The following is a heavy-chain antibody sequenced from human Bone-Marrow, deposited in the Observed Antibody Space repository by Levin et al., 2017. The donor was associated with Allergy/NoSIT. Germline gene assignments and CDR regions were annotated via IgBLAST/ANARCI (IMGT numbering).Heavy chain of an antibody. V-gene: IGHV3-23*01. J-gene: IGHJ6*02. CDR2: VSGSGSST. CDR1: GFMFSGYG. Sequence: GGSLRLSCAAFGFMFSGYGMNWVRQAPGKGLEWVSFVSGSGSSTYYADSLKGRFTISRDNSKKTVYLQMNSLRADDTAVYYCAFLKGGDYYYGMDVWGQGTTVTVSS. CDR3: AFLKGGDYYYGMDV. D-gene: IGHD1-26*01.